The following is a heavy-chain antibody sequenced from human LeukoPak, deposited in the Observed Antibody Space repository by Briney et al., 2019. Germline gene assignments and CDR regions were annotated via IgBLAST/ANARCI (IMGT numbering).Heavy chain of an antibody. D-gene: IGHD2-2*01. CDR2: INSDGSST. CDR1: GFTFSSYW. CDR3: ASSYQPGRQGGQYYFDY. Sequence: GGSLRLSCAASGFTFSSYWMHWVRQAPGKGLVWVSRINSDGSSTSYADSVKGRFTISRDNAKNSLYLQMNSLRAEDTAVYYCASSYQPGRQGGQYYFDYWGQGTLVTVSS. V-gene: IGHV3-74*01. J-gene: IGHJ4*02.